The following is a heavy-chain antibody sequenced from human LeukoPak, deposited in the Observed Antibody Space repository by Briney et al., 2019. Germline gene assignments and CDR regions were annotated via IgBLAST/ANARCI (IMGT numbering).Heavy chain of an antibody. Sequence: SETLSLTCTVSGGSISSGSYYWSWIRQPAGKGLEWIGRIYTSGSTNYNPSLKSRVTISVDTSKSQFSLKLSSVTAADTAVYYCARVVRGYYDSSGYSTYYYYYMDVWGKGTTVTVSS. CDR3: ARVVRGYYDSSGYSTYYYYYMDV. D-gene: IGHD3-22*01. J-gene: IGHJ6*03. V-gene: IGHV4-61*02. CDR2: IYTSGST. CDR1: GGSISSGSYY.